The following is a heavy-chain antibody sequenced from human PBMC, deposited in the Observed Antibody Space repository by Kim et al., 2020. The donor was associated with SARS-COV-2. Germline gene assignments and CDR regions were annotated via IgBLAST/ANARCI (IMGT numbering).Heavy chain of an antibody. CDR1: GFNFRNYL. CDR2: ITDTGRTQ. CDR3: ARDGGFTNHDWYFDL. J-gene: IGHJ2*01. D-gene: IGHD3-16*01. Sequence: GGSLRLSCAASGFNFRNYLMNWVRQVPGKGPVWISRITDTGRTQSYADFVKGRFTTSRDNTKNTLDLEMTSLRAEDTAIYYCARDGGFTNHDWYFDLWGRGPRHTLSS. V-gene: IGHV3-74*01.